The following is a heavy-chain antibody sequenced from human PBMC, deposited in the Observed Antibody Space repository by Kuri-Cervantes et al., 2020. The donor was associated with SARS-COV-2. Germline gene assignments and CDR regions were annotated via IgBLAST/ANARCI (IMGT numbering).Heavy chain of an antibody. CDR1: GVTFSSYE. Sequence: GGSLRLSFAASGVTFSSYEMNWVRQAPGKALEWVSYISSSGSTIYYANSVKGRFTISRDNAKNSLYLQMNSLRAEDTAVYYCARRLEYDFWSGPLDAFDIWGQGTMVTVSS. V-gene: IGHV3-48*03. CDR2: ISSSGSTI. D-gene: IGHD3-3*01. CDR3: ARRLEYDFWSGPLDAFDI. J-gene: IGHJ3*02.